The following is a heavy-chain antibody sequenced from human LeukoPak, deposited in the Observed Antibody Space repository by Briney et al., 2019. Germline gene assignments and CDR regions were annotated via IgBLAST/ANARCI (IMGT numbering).Heavy chain of an antibody. Sequence: ASVKVSCKASGYTFTGYYMHWVRQAPGQGLEWMGWINPNSGGTNYAQKLQGRVTMTTDTSTSTAYMELRSLRSDDTAVYYCARDEVGANEHDYWGQGTLVTVSS. V-gene: IGHV1-2*02. J-gene: IGHJ4*02. CDR3: ARDEVGANEHDY. CDR2: INPNSGGT. CDR1: GYTFTGYY. D-gene: IGHD1-26*01.